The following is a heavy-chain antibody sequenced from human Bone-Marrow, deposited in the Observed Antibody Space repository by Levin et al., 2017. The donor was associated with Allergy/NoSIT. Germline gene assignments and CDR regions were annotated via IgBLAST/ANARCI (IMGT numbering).Heavy chain of an antibody. D-gene: IGHD3-22*01. V-gene: IGHV3-9*01. CDR2: ISWNSGSI. CDR3: AKDTEYYYDSTSYYNY. J-gene: IGHJ4*02. Sequence: PGGSLRLSCAASGFNFDHYAMHWVRQAPGKGLEWVSGISWNSGSIGYEDSVKGRFTISRDNAKNSLYLQMNSLRPEDTAFYYCAKDTEYYYDSTSYYNYWGQGTLVTVSS. CDR1: GFNFDHYA.